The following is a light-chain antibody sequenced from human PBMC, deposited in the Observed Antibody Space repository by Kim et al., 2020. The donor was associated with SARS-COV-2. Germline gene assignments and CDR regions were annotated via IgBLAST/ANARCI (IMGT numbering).Light chain of an antibody. Sequence: EIVMKQSPATLSVSPGDAVTLSCTASQSVNSHLAWYQQKRGQSPTLLIYGASTRATGVPARFSGRGFGTEFTFTISSLQSEDFAVYYCQQYDNWPQYTFGQGTKLEI. CDR3: QQYDNWPQYT. V-gene: IGKV3-15*01. CDR1: QSVNSH. J-gene: IGKJ2*01. CDR2: GAS.